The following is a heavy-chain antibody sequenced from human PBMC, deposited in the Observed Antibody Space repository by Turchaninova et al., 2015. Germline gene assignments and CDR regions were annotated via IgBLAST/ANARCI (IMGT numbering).Heavy chain of an antibody. CDR1: GSTFTSYY. V-gene: IGHV1-46*01. CDR2: INPSGGST. J-gene: IGHJ4*02. Sequence: QVQLVQSGAEVKKPGASVKVSCKASGSTFTSYYLHWVRQPPGKGLEWMGIINPSGGSTSSAKKFQGRVTTTRDTSTSTRYMVLGRRRAEDTAVYYCARGPDYWGQGTLVTVSS. CDR3: ARGPDY.